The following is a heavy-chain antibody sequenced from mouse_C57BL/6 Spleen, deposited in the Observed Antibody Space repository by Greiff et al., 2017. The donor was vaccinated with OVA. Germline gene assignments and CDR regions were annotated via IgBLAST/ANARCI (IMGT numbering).Heavy chain of an antibody. V-gene: IGHV1-53*01. D-gene: IGHD1-1*01. CDR3: ARGHYGSSYVNYFDY. CDR1: GYTFTSYW. Sequence: QVQLQQPGTELVKPGASVKLSCKASGYTFTSYWMHWVKQRPGQGLEWIGNINPSNGGTNYNEKFKSKATLTVDKSSSTAYMQLSSLTSEESAVYYCARGHYGSSYVNYFDYWGQGTTLTVSS. CDR2: INPSNGGT. J-gene: IGHJ2*01.